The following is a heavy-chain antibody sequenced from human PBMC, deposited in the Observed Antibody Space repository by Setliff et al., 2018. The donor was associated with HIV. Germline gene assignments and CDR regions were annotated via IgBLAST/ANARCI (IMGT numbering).Heavy chain of an antibody. CDR3: ARLGGICSGGSCTALAYTMDV. V-gene: IGHV5-51*01. CDR2: IYPGDSDT. D-gene: IGHD2-15*01. Sequence: GESLKISCKGSGYSFPNYWIAWVRQMPGKGLEWMGIIYPGDSDTRYSPSFQGQVTISADKSISTAYLQCSSLKASDTAMYYCARLGGICSGGSCTALAYTMDVWGQGTTVTVSS. CDR1: GYSFPNYW. J-gene: IGHJ6*02.